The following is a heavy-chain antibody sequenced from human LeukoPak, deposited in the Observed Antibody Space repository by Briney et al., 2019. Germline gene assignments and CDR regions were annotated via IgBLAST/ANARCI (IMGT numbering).Heavy chain of an antibody. CDR1: GFTFSTYW. V-gene: IGHV3-74*01. D-gene: IGHD1-26*01. Sequence: GGPLRLSCAASGFTFSTYWMHWVRRAPGKGRVWVSRLSPDGSSSIYADSVKGRFTVSRDNAKNTLYLQMNSLRAEDTAVYYCTRSPSLGGNYWGFDYWGQGTLVTVSS. CDR2: LSPDGSSS. J-gene: IGHJ4*02. CDR3: TRSPSLGGNYWGFDY.